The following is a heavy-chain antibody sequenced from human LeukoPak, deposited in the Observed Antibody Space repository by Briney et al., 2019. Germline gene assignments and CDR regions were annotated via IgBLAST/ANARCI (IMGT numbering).Heavy chain of an antibody. V-gene: IGHV1-18*01. CDR2: ISAYNGNT. Sequence: ASVKVSCKASGYTFTSYGISWVRQAPGQGLEWMGWISAYNGNTNYAQKLQGRVTMTTDTSTSTAYMELRSPRSDDTAVYYCARDLDCSGGSCYEGGFDYWGQGTLVTVSS. CDR1: GYTFTSYG. CDR3: ARDLDCSGGSCYEGGFDY. J-gene: IGHJ4*02. D-gene: IGHD2-15*01.